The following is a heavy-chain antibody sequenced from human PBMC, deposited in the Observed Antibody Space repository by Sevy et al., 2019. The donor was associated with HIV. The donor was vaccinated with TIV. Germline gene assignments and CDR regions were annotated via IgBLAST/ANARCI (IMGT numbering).Heavy chain of an antibody. CDR1: GFTFSSYA. CDR3: AKIQVGATTGDAFDT. Sequence: GGSLRLSCAASGFTFSSYAMSWVRQAPGKGLEWVSAISGSGGSTYYADSVKGRFTISRDNSKNTLYLQMNSLRAEDTAVYYCAKIQVGATTGDAFDTWGQGTMVTVSS. CDR2: ISGSGGST. J-gene: IGHJ3*02. V-gene: IGHV3-23*01. D-gene: IGHD1-26*01.